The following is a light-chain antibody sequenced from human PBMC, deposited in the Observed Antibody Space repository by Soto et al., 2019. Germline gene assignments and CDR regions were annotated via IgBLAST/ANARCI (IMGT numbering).Light chain of an antibody. J-gene: IGKJ4*01. CDR2: RTS. CDR3: QQYGSFVS. CDR1: QSISNW. Sequence: DIQMTQSPSTLSASVGDRAIITCRAGQSISNWVAWYQQKPGKAPKLLISRTSSLESWVPSRFSGSGSGTDVTITISSLQRDDFATYYCQQYGSFVSFGGGTKVEIK. V-gene: IGKV1-5*03.